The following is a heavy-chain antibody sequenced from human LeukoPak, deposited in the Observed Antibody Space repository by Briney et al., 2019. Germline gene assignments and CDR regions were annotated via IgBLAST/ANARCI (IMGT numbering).Heavy chain of an antibody. J-gene: IGHJ4*02. CDR2: IIPIFGTA. Sequence: AAVKVSCKASGGTFSSYAISWVRQAPGQGLEWMGGIIPIFGTANYAQKFQGRVTITADKSTSTAYMELSSLRSEDTAVYYCARGTYYDSSGYSGVRLFDYWGQGTLLTVSS. CDR3: ARGTYYDSSGYSGVRLFDY. CDR1: GGTFSSYA. D-gene: IGHD3-22*01. V-gene: IGHV1-69*06.